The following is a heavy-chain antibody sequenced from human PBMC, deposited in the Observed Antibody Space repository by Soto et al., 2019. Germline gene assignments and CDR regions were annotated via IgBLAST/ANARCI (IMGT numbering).Heavy chain of an antibody. CDR2: ISYDGSNK. V-gene: IGHV3-30*18. D-gene: IGHD6-19*01. Sequence: GGSLRLSCAASGFTFSSYGMHWVRQAPGKGLEWVAVISYDGSNKYYADSVKGRFTISRDNSKNTLYLQMNSLRAEDTAVYYCAKGIAAGIDYYYGRDVWGQGTTVTVSS. J-gene: IGHJ6*02. CDR3: AKGIAAGIDYYYGRDV. CDR1: GFTFSSYG.